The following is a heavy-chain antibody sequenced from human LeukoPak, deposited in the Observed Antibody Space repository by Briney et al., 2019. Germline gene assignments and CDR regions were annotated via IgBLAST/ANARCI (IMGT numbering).Heavy chain of an antibody. V-gene: IGHV3-74*01. CDR1: GFTFSGHW. Sequence: GGSLRLSCAASGFTFSGHWMHWVRQAPGKGLVWVSRINSDGSSTTYADSVKGRFTISRDNAKNSLYLQMNSLRAEDTAVYYCARGGSGSYPYYFDYWGQGTLVTVSS. J-gene: IGHJ4*02. CDR2: INSDGSST. D-gene: IGHD1-26*01. CDR3: ARGGSGSYPYYFDY.